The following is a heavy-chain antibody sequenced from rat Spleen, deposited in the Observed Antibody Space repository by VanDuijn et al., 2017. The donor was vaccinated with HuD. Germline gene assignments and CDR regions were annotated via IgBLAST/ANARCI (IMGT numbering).Heavy chain of an antibody. Sequence: EVQLVESGGGLVQPGGSMKLSCAVSGFTFSDHYMAWVRQAPTKGLEWVATISYDGSSTYYRDSVKGRFSISRDNTRGILYLHMSSLGSEDTATYYCATSIRATGYWGQGVMVTVSS. J-gene: IGHJ2*01. V-gene: IGHV5-20*01. CDR1: GFTFSDHY. CDR2: ISYDGSST. D-gene: IGHD4-3*01. CDR3: ATSIRATGY.